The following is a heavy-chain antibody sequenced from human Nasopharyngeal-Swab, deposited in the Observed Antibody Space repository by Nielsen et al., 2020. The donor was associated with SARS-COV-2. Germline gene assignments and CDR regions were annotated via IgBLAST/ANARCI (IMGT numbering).Heavy chain of an antibody. CDR1: GYSISSGYY. Sequence: LETLSLTCTVSGYSISSGYYWGWIRQPPGKGLEWIGSIYHSGSTYYNPSLKSRVTISVDTSKNQCPLKLSSVTAADTAVYYCAREGYSYGNNWFDPWGQGTLVTVSS. CDR2: IYHSGST. D-gene: IGHD5-18*01. V-gene: IGHV4-38-2*02. J-gene: IGHJ5*02. CDR3: AREGYSYGNNWFDP.